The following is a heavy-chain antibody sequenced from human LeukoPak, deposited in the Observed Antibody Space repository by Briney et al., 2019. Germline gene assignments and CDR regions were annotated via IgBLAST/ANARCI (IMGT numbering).Heavy chain of an antibody. Sequence: SETLSLTCAVSGGSISSGGYSWSWIRQPPGKGLEWIGYIYHSGSTYYNPSLKSRVTISVDRSKNQFSLKLSSVTAADTAVYYCARGEQLWVAFDYWGQGTLVTVSS. CDR1: GGSISSGGYS. J-gene: IGHJ4*02. CDR3: ARGEQLWVAFDY. CDR2: IYHSGST. D-gene: IGHD5-18*01. V-gene: IGHV4-30-2*01.